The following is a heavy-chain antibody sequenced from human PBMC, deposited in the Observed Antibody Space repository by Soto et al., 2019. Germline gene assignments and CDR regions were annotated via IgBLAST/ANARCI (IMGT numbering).Heavy chain of an antibody. CDR1: GFTFSDYY. D-gene: IGHD3-10*02. J-gene: IGHJ6*02. CDR2: ISSSDDYT. Sequence: QVQLVESGGGVVKPGGSLRLACVASGFTFSDYYMGWIRQPPGKGLEWVSYISSSDDYTKYADSVKGRFTISRDNTEESLFLQLDSLRAEDTAVDYCARLPRMFSYSYNVDVWGQGTSVTVSS. CDR3: ARLPRMFSYSYNVDV. V-gene: IGHV3-11*06.